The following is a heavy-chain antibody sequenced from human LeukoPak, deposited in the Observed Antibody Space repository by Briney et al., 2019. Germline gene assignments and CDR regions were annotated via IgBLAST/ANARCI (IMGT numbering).Heavy chain of an antibody. J-gene: IGHJ4*01. Sequence: SETLSPTCNVSGYSITNGYYWGWIRQPPGKGLEWIGTIFHTGSTHYNPSLKSRLTISLDTSTNQFSLRLSSVTAANMPMYYXXXPLSESYYGYWGQGTMVTVSS. D-gene: IGHD1-26*01. CDR2: IFHTGST. CDR1: GYSITNGYY. V-gene: IGHV4-38-2*02. CDR3: XXPLSESYYGY.